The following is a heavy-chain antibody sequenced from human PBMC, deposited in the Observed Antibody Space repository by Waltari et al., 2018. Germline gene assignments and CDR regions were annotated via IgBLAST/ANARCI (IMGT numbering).Heavy chain of an antibody. CDR2: INEDERER. D-gene: IGHD1-26*01. Sequence: EVQLVESGGGLVQPGGSLRLSCAASGFTVASYWTTWVRQAPGKGLEWVANINEDERERSFVDSVKGRFTISRDNAKNTLYLQMNSLRVEDTAVYYCARGRSETYRGGVFDIWGQGTMVTVSS. CDR1: GFTVASYW. CDR3: ARGRSETYRGGVFDI. J-gene: IGHJ3*02. V-gene: IGHV3-7*01.